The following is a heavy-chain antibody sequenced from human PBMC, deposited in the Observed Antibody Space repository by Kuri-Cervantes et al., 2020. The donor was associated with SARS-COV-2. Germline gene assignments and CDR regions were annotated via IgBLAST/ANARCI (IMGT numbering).Heavy chain of an antibody. CDR2: IKSKTDGGAT. J-gene: IGHJ4*02. CDR1: GFTFSNAW. V-gene: IGHV3-15*01. Sequence: LSLTCAASGFTFSNAWMSWVRQAPGKGLEWVGRIKSKTDGGATDYAAPVKGRFTISRDDSKSTLYLQMNSLKTEDTAVYYCARDTATSYYFDYWGQGTLVIVSS. CDR3: ARDTATSYYFDY. D-gene: IGHD5-18*01.